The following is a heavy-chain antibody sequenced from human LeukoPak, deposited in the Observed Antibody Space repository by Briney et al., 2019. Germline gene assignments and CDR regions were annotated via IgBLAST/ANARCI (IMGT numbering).Heavy chain of an antibody. CDR1: GFTFSDYY. D-gene: IGHD6-13*01. V-gene: IGHV3-11*01. CDR2: ISSSGSTI. J-gene: IGHJ4*02. Sequence: KSGGSLRLSCAASGFTFSDYYMSWIRQAPGKGLEWGSYISSSGSTIYYADSVKGRFTISRDNAKNSLYLQMNSLRAEDTAVYYCARADPFIAAAGVDYWGQGTLVTVSS. CDR3: ARADPFIAAAGVDY.